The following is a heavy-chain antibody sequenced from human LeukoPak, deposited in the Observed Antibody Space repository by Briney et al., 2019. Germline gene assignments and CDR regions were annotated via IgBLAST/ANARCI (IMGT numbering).Heavy chain of an antibody. CDR1: GGTFSSYA. CDR2: IIPIFGTA. J-gene: IGHJ6*02. D-gene: IGHD3-22*01. Sequence: SVKVSCKASGGTFSSYAISWVRQAPGQGLEWMGGIIPIFGTANYAQKFQGRVTITADESTSTAYMELSSLRSEDTAVYYCARVSLGSSGYYTHYYYGMDVWGQGATVTVSS. V-gene: IGHV1-69*13. CDR3: ARVSLGSSGYYTHYYYGMDV.